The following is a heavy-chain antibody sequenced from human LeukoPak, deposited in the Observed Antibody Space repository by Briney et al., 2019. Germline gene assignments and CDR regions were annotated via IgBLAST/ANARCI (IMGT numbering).Heavy chain of an antibody. D-gene: IGHD3-22*01. V-gene: IGHV1-46*01. Sequence: ASVKVSCKASGYTFTSYYMHWVRQAPGQGLEWMGIINPSGGSTSYAQKFQGRVTMTRDMSTSTVYMELSSLRSEDTAVYYCARGAVAGTGYYDSSGYYSGYFDYWGQGTLVTVSS. CDR3: ARGAVAGTGYYDSSGYYSGYFDY. CDR2: INPSGGST. CDR1: GYTFTSYY. J-gene: IGHJ4*02.